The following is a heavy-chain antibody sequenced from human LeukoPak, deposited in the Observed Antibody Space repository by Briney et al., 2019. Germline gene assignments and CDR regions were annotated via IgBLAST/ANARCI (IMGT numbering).Heavy chain of an antibody. V-gene: IGHV4-59*12. CDR3: AGGPGGGNYSDAFDI. CDR1: GDSMSSYY. Sequence: SETLSLTCTVSGDSMSSYYWSWIRQPPGKGLEWIAYIFYSGSTSYNTSLKSRVAISMNTSRNQLSLKLSSVTAADTAVYYCAGGPGGGNYSDAFDIWGQGTMVTVSS. CDR2: IFYSGST. J-gene: IGHJ3*02. D-gene: IGHD1-26*01.